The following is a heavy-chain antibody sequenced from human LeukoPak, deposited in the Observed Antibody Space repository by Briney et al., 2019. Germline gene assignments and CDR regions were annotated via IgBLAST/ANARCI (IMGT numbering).Heavy chain of an antibody. J-gene: IGHJ6*02. V-gene: IGHV1-2*02. D-gene: IGHD4-17*01. CDR2: INPNSGGT. CDR3: ARSYTVTTAMDV. Sequence: ASVKVSCKAAGYTFTGYYMHWVRQAPGQGLEWMGWINPNSGGTNYAQKFQGRVTMTRDTSISTAYMELSRLRSNDTAVYYCARSYTVTTAMDVWGQGTTVTVSS. CDR1: GYTFTGYY.